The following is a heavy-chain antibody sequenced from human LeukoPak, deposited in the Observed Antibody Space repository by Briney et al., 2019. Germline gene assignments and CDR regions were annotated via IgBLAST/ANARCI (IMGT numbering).Heavy chain of an antibody. CDR2: INPSGGST. Sequence: VASVKVSCKASGYTFTNYFMYWVRQAPGQGLAWMGIINPSGGSTSSAQKFQGRVTMTRDTSRSTAYVELSGLISEDTAVYYCARGGTYFSGYSVYLDYWGQGTLVTVSS. V-gene: IGHV1-46*01. J-gene: IGHJ4*02. CDR3: ARGGTYFSGYSVYLDY. CDR1: GYTFTNYF. D-gene: IGHD1-26*01.